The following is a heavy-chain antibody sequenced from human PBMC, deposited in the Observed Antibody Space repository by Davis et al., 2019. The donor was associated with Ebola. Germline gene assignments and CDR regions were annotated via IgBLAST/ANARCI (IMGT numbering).Heavy chain of an antibody. V-gene: IGHV3-21*04. Sequence: PGGSLRLSCAASGFTFSSYSMNWVRQAPGKGLEWVSSISSSSSYIYYADSVKGRFTISRDNAKNSLYLQMNSLRAEDTAVYYCARQWLDGYGMDVWGQGTTVTVSS. CDR3: ARQWLDGYGMDV. J-gene: IGHJ6*02. CDR2: ISSSSSYI. D-gene: IGHD6-19*01. CDR1: GFTFSSYS.